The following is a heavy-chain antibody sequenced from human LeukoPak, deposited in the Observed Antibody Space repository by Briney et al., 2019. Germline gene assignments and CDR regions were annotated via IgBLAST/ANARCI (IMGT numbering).Heavy chain of an antibody. CDR3: ARLMWLRSLYYYYYYMDV. CDR1: GYTFTSYG. V-gene: IGHV1-18*01. J-gene: IGHJ6*03. D-gene: IGHD5-12*01. Sequence: SVKVSCKASGYTFTSYGISWVRQAPGQGLEWMGWISAYNGNTNYAQKLQGRVTMTTDTSTSTAYMELRSLRSDDTAVYYCARLMWLRSLYYYYYYMDVWGKGTTVTVSS. CDR2: ISAYNGNT.